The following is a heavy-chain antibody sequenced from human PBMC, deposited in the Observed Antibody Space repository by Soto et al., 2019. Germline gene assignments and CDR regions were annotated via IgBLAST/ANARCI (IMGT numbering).Heavy chain of an antibody. Sequence: QVQLVESGGGVVQPGRSLRLSCAASGFTFSSYAMHWVRQAPGKGLEWVAVISYDGSNKYYADSVKGRFNISRDNSKNTLYLQMNSLRAEDTAVYYCARDAGPKNGVVVAATHDAFDIWGQESMVTVCS. CDR1: GFTFSSYA. D-gene: IGHD2-15*01. CDR2: ISYDGSNK. J-gene: IGHJ3*02. CDR3: ARDAGPKNGVVVAATHDAFDI. V-gene: IGHV3-30-3*01.